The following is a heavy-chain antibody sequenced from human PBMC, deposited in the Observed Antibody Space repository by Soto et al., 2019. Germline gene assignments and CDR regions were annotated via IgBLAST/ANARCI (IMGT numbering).Heavy chain of an antibody. Sequence: SQTLSLPCAISGDSVSSKSAAWNWIRQSPSRGLEWLGRTYYRSKWYNEYAVSVKSRIIINPDTSKSQFSLKLSSVTAADTAMYYCAREAGVQYPFDPWGQGTLVTVSS. CDR3: AREAGVQYPFDP. V-gene: IGHV6-1*01. CDR2: TYYRSKWYN. CDR1: GDSVSSKSAA. D-gene: IGHD1-1*01. J-gene: IGHJ5*02.